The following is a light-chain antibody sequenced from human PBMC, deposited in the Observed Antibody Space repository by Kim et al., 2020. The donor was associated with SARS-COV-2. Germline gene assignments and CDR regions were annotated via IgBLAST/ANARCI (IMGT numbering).Light chain of an antibody. CDR2: GAS. CDR3: EQYENSPWT. V-gene: IGKV3-20*01. J-gene: IGKJ1*01. CDR1: QSERCMY. Sequence: GVRATPSCRARQSERCMYCGWYKRKHGQAPRILIYGASNRATVIPDRFSGSGSGTDFTLTISRMEREDCAMYYCEQYENSPWTFGQGTKVDIK.